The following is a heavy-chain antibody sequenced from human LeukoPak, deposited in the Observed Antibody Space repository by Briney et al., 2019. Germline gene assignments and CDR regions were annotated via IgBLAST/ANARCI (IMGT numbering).Heavy chain of an antibody. CDR2: INPKSGGT. J-gene: IGHJ5*01. CDR1: GYTFTGYY. Sequence: ASVKVSSKASGYTFTGYYLHWVRQAPGQGLEWMGWINPKSGGTKYAQKFQGRVTMTRDTSISTAYMELSRLRSDDTAVYYCAKENYRFDSWGQGTLVTVSS. V-gene: IGHV1-2*02. CDR3: AKENYRFDS. D-gene: IGHD5-24*01.